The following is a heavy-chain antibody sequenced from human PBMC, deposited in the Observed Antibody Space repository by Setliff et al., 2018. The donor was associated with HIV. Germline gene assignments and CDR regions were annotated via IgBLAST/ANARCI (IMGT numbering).Heavy chain of an antibody. CDR2: IFASETT. CDR1: GGSLSNYC. J-gene: IGHJ5*02. V-gene: IGHV4-4*09. Sequence: SETLSLTCSVSGGSLSNYCWNWIRQSPGKGLEWIGYIFASETTNYNPYYNPSLQSRVTLSIDTSKNQFSLKLRSVTAADAAIYYCARRVDNSGTFPDKNWFDPWGQGRLVTVSS. D-gene: IGHD3-10*01. CDR3: ARRVDNSGTFPDKNWFDP.